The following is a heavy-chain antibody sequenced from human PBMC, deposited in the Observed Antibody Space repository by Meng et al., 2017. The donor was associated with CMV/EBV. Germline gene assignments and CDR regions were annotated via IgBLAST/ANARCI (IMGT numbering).Heavy chain of an antibody. CDR3: ARGFSTIFGVPKRGRQYGMDV. CDR1: GFTVSSHY. Sequence: GESLKISCAASGFTVSSHYMSWVRQAPGKGLEWVSVIYSGGSTYYADSVKGRFTISRDNSKNTLYLQMNSLRAEDTAVYYCARGFSTIFGVPKRGRQYGMDVWGQGTTVTVSS. CDR2: IYSGGST. D-gene: IGHD3-3*01. J-gene: IGHJ6*02. V-gene: IGHV3-53*01.